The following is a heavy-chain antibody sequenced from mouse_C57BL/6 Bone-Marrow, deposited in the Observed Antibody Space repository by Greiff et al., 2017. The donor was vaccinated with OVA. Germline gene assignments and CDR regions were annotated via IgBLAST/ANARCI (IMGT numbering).Heavy chain of an antibody. Sequence: QVQLQQSGAELVKPGASVKLSCKASGYTFTSYWMQWVKQRPGQGLEWIGEIDPSDSYTNYNQKFKGKATLTVDTSSSTAYMQLSSLTSEDSAVYYCARTDYSNYGYWGQGTLVTVSA. CDR3: ARTDYSNYGY. CDR1: GYTFTSYW. V-gene: IGHV1-50*01. D-gene: IGHD2-5*01. CDR2: IDPSDSYT. J-gene: IGHJ3*01.